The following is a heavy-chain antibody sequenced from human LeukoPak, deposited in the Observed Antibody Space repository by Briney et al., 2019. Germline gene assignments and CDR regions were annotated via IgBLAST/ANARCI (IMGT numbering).Heavy chain of an antibody. Sequence: SETLSLTCTVSGGFISNNNDHWGWIRQPPGKGLEWIGDVYFGGGGASYNPSLQSRVTMSVDTSKNQFSLKLSSVTAADTAVYYCARGPIAAERSTSKRAATYDYWGQGTLVTVSS. CDR1: GGFISNNNDH. D-gene: IGHD2-15*01. V-gene: IGHV4-39*01. CDR2: VYFGGGGA. J-gene: IGHJ4*02. CDR3: ARGPIAAERSTSKRAATYDY.